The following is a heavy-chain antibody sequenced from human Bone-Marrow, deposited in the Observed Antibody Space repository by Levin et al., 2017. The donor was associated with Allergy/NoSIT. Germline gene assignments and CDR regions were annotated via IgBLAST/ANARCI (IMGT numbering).Heavy chain of an antibody. J-gene: IGHJ4*02. CDR1: GYTFTSYG. V-gene: IGHV1-18*01. CDR2: ISAYNGNT. D-gene: IGHD3-16*02. CDR3: ARTGSGTFGGVIVIPRSPDY. Sequence: GESLKISCKASGYTFTSYGISWVRQAPGQGLEWMGWISAYNGNTNYAQKLQGRVTMTTDTSTSTAYMELRSLRSDDTAVYYCARTGSGTFGGVIVIPRSPDYWGQGTLVTVSS.